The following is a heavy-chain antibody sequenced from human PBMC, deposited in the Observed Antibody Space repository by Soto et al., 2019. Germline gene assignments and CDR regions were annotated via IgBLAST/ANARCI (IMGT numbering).Heavy chain of an antibody. CDR2: VFYSGGT. J-gene: IGHJ4*02. D-gene: IGHD3-22*01. CDR1: GDSITDSTYY. V-gene: IGHV4-39*01. CDR3: ARHSTGYYYSYFDY. Sequence: SETLSLTCTVSGDSITDSTYYWAWIRQPPGKGMEWIGSVFYSGGTHYNPSRKSRVTISVDTSKNQFSLKVRSVTAADTAVYYCARHSTGYYYSYFDYWGPGTLVTVSS.